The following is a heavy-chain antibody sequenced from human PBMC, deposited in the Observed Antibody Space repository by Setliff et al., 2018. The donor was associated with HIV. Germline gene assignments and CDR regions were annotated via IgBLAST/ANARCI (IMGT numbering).Heavy chain of an antibody. CDR2: IYYSGST. CDR1: GASISSGGFY. CDR3: ARDGKEIVY. D-gene: IGHD1-26*01. V-gene: IGHV4-31*03. Sequence: SETLSLTCTVSGASISSGGFYWSWIRQHPGKGLEWIGYIYYSGSTYYNPSLKSRVTISVDTSKNQFSLELNSVTAADTAVYYCARDGKEIVYWGQGILVTVSS. J-gene: IGHJ4*02.